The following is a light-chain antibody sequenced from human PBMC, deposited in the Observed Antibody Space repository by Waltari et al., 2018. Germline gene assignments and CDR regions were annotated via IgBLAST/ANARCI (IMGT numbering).Light chain of an antibody. J-gene: IGLJ2*01. CDR1: RLRSYY. V-gene: IGLV3-19*01. CDR3: HSRDASGVGGS. Sequence: SSELTQDPTVSVAMGQTVRITCHRDRLRSYYASWYQQTPGQAPILVIFDKNNRPSGVPDRFSGSSSDNTAVLTITGAQAEDEASYYCHSRDASGVGGSFGGGTKLTVL. CDR2: DKN.